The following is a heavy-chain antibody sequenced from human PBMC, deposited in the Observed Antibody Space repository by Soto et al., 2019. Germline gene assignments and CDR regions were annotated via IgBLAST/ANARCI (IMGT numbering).Heavy chain of an antibody. J-gene: IGHJ6*02. Sequence: ASVEVSCKASGYTFTSYDINWVRQATGQGLEWMGWMNPNSGNTGYAQKFQGRVTMTRNTSISTAYMELSSLRSEDTAVYYCARGGRFGAAAATYYYYGMDVWGQGTTVTVSS. CDR2: MNPNSGNT. CDR3: ARGGRFGAAAATYYYYGMDV. V-gene: IGHV1-8*01. D-gene: IGHD6-13*01. CDR1: GYTFTSYD.